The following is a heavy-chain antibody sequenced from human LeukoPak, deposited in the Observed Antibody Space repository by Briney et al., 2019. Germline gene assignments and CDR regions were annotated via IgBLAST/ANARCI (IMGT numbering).Heavy chain of an antibody. CDR2: IYYTGST. D-gene: IGHD2-21*02. V-gene: IGHV4-59*01. J-gene: IGHJ1*01. CDR3: ARTARVPLGYFQH. CDR1: GASISSYY. Sequence: SETLSLTCTVSGASISSYYWSWIRLPPGKGLQWIGHIYYTGSTNYHPSLKSRVTMSVHTSKNQFSLNLNSVTAADTAVYYCARTARVPLGYFQHWGQGTLVTVSS.